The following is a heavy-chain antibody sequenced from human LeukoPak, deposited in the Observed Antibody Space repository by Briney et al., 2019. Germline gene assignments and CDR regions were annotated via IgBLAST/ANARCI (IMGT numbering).Heavy chain of an antibody. CDR2: IGAGGTFT. CDR1: GFTFSSYA. CDR3: ARDYAYAFDI. Sequence: GGSLRLSCTASGFTFSSYAMNWVRQAPGKGLEWVSGIGAGGTFTYYADSVKGRFTISRDDSRNTLYLQMDTLRDDDTAVYYCARDYAYAFDIWGQGTMVTVSS. D-gene: IGHD2-2*01. J-gene: IGHJ3*02. V-gene: IGHV3-23*01.